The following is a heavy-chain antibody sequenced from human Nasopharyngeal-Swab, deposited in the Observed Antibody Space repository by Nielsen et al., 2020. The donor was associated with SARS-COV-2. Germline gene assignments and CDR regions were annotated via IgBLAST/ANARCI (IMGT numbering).Heavy chain of an antibody. D-gene: IGHD3-9*01. J-gene: IGHJ5*02. CDR2: LIPILGIA. Sequence: SVKVSCKASGDTFSSYAISWVRQAPGQGLEWMGRLIPILGIANCAQKFQGRVTITADKSTSTAYMELSSLRSEDTAVYYCARDVYDILTGYATLGWFDPWGQGTLVTVSS. CDR1: GDTFSSYA. V-gene: IGHV1-69*04. CDR3: ARDVYDILTGYATLGWFDP.